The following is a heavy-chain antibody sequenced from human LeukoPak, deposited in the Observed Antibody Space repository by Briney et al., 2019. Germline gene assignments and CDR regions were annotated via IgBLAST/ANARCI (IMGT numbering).Heavy chain of an antibody. V-gene: IGHV3-7*03. CDR2: IKQDGSEK. CDR3: ASRAFGAPHY. Sequence: GGSLRLSCAASGFTFSSYWMSWVRQALGKGLEWVANIKQDGSEKYYVDSVKGRFTISRDNSKNTLYLQMNSPRVEDTAMYYCASRAFGAPHYWGQGTLVTVSS. D-gene: IGHD3-10*01. CDR1: GFTFSSYW. J-gene: IGHJ4*02.